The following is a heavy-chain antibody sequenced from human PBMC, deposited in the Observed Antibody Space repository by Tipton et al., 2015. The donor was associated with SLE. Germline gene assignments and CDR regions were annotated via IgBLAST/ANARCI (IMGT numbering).Heavy chain of an antibody. V-gene: IGHV4-38-2*02. CDR1: GYSISSGYY. D-gene: IGHD2/OR15-2a*01. CDR2: IYHSGST. Sequence: LRLSCTVSGYSISSGYYWGWIRQPPGKGLEWIGSIYHSGSTYYNPSLKSRVTISVDTSKNQFPLKLSSVTAADTAVYYCARDRDFSHHYYYGMDVWGQGTTVTVSS. J-gene: IGHJ6*02. CDR3: ARDRDFSHHYYYGMDV.